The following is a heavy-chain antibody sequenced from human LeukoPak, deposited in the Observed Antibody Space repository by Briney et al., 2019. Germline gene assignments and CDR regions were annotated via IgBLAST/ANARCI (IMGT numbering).Heavy chain of an antibody. CDR1: GFTFSSYW. Sequence: TGGSLRLSCAASGFTFSSYWMCSVRQAPGKGLEWVANIKQDGSEKYYVDSVKGRFPISRDNAKNSLYLQMNSLRAEDTAVYYCARDGSGYYYYYMDVWGKGTTVTVSS. D-gene: IGHD1-1*01. CDR3: ARDGSGYYYYYMDV. CDR2: IKQDGSEK. J-gene: IGHJ6*03. V-gene: IGHV3-7*01.